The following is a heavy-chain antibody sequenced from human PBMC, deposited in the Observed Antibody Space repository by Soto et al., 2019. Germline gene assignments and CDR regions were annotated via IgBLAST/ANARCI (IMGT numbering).Heavy chain of an antibody. CDR1: GYTFTDYY. D-gene: IGHD2-8*01. CDR3: ARDLRSLMGWFDP. V-gene: IGHV1-2*04. Sequence: QVPLVQSGAEVKQPGASVKVSCKASGYTFTDYYMHWVRQAPGQGLEWMGWINPNSGGTNYAQKFQGWVTMTRDTSISTAYMELSRLRSDDTAVYYCARDLRSLMGWFDPWGQGTLVTVSS. CDR2: INPNSGGT. J-gene: IGHJ5*02.